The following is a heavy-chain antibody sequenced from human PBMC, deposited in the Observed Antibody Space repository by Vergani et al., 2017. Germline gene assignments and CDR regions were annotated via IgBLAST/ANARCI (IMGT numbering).Heavy chain of an antibody. CDR1: GFTFSSYA. J-gene: IGHJ4*02. CDR3: AKDVYSSSALPSWFGPYYFDY. V-gene: IGHV3-23*01. D-gene: IGHD6-6*01. Sequence: EVQLLESGGGLVQPGGSLRLSCAASGFTFSSYAMSWVRQAPGKGLEWVSAISGSGGSTYYADSVKGRFTISRDNSKNTLYLQMNSLRAEDTAVYYCAKDVYSSSALPSWFGPYYFDYWGQGTLVTVSS. CDR2: ISGSGGST.